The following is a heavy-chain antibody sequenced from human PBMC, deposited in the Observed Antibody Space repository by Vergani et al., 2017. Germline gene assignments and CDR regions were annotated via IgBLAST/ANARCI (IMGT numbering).Heavy chain of an antibody. CDR2: NYTGDSYT. CDR1: GYSFTSYW. J-gene: IGHJ6*02. CDR3: ARHVTMSAVTTWVYCYYGMDV. D-gene: IGHD4-17*01. Sequence: EVQLVQSGAEVKQPGESLKISCKGSGYSFTSYWIGWVRQMPGKGLEWMGINYTGDSYTRYSPSFQGQVTISADRATSTAYLQWSSRKASDTAMYYCARHVTMSAVTTWVYCYYGMDVWGQGTTVTVSS. V-gene: IGHV5-51*01.